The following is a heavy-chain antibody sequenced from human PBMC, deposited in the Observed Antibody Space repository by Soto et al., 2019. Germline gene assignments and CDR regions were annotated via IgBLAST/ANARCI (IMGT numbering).Heavy chain of an antibody. Sequence: KVSCKASGYTFTGYYMHWVRQAPGQGLEWMGWINPNSGGTNYAQKFQGWVTMTRDTSISTAYMELSRLRSDDTAVYYCARVLAAAGPSVYYGMDVWGQGTTVTVSS. J-gene: IGHJ6*02. CDR2: INPNSGGT. D-gene: IGHD6-13*01. V-gene: IGHV1-2*04. CDR3: ARVLAAAGPSVYYGMDV. CDR1: GYTFTGYY.